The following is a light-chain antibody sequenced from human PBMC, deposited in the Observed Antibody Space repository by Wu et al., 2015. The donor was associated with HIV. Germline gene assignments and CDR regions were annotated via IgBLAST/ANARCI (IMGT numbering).Light chain of an antibody. CDR1: QGVSSD. CDR3: QKYNTAPWT. Sequence: AIQLTQSPSSLSASVGDRVTITCRASQGVSSDVAWYQHKPGKAPHLLIYDASTLQSGVPSRFSGSGSGTDFTLTISSLQPEDFATYYCQKYNTAPWTFGQGTKVEMK. V-gene: IGKV1-13*02. CDR2: DAS. J-gene: IGKJ1*01.